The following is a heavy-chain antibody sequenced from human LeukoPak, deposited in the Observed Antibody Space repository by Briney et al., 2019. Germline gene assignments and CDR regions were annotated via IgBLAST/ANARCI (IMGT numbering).Heavy chain of an antibody. D-gene: IGHD6-13*01. V-gene: IGHV6-1*01. J-gene: IGHJ6*03. Sequence: SQTLSLTCAISGDSVSSNSAAWNWIRQSPSRGLEWLGRTYYRSKWYNDYAVSVKSRITINPDTSKNQFSLQLNSVTPEDTAVYYCARDRTAAAGYYYYYYMDVWGKGTTVTVSS. CDR2: TYYRSKWYN. CDR3: ARDRTAAAGYYYYYYMDV. CDR1: GDSVSSNSAA.